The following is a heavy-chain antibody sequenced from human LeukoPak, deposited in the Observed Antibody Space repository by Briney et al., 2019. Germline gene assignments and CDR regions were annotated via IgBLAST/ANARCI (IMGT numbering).Heavy chain of an antibody. D-gene: IGHD5-24*01. J-gene: IGHJ4*02. CDR1: GFTFDDYT. CDR3: TKETESQRSFDY. Sequence: GGSLRLSCAASGFTFDDYTMHWVRQAPGKGLEWVSLFSWDGGSKYYADSVKGRFTISRDNSKNSLYLQMNSLRTEDTALYYCTKETESQRSFDYWGQGTLVTVSS. V-gene: IGHV3-43*01. CDR2: FSWDGGSK.